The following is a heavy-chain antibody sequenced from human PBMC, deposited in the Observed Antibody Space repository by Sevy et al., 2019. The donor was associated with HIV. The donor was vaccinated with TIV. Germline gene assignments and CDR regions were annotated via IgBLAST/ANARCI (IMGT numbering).Heavy chain of an antibody. CDR1: GFTVSSNY. CDR2: IYTDGST. Sequence: GGSLRLSCAVSGFTVSSNYMNWVRQAPGKGLEWVSVIYTDGSTYYADSVKGRFTISRHNSENTLSLQMNSLRVEDTAVYYCARTRHYYDSSSSYQRDVFAIWGQGTMVTDSS. J-gene: IGHJ3*02. CDR3: ARTRHYYDSSSSYQRDVFAI. V-gene: IGHV3-53*04. D-gene: IGHD3-22*01.